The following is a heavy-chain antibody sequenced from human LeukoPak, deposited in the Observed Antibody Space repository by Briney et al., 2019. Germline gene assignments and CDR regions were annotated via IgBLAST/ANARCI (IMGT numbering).Heavy chain of an antibody. CDR1: GFTFSSYA. CDR2: LSGSGGSS. V-gene: IGHV3-23*01. J-gene: IGHJ6*02. CDR3: AKEPTIAAGVNGMDV. Sequence: GGSLRLSCAASGFTFSSYAMSWVRQAPGKGLEWVSTLSGSGGSSYSADSVKGRFTISRDNSKNTLFLQMNRLRAEDTAIYYCAKEPTIAAGVNGMDVWGQGTTVTVSS. D-gene: IGHD6-13*01.